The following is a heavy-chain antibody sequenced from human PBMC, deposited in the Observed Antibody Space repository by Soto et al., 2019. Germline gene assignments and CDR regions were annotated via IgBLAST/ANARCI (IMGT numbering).Heavy chain of an antibody. V-gene: IGHV3-66*04. CDR1: GITVSSHY. D-gene: IGHD2-21*01. J-gene: IGHJ4*02. CDR2: IYSGGTT. CDR3: ARQACGDQCHFDY. Sequence: EVQLVESGGGLVQPGGSLRLSCAASGITVSSHYMTWVRQAPGKGLEWVSFIYSGGTTHYADSVKCRFTISTDNSKNTLYLQMNSLRAEDTAMYYCARQACGDQCHFDYWGQGTLVTVSS.